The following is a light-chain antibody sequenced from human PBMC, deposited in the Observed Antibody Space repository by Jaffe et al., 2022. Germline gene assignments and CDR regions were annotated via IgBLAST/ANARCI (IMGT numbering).Light chain of an antibody. V-gene: IGLV2-23*01. CDR1: NSDVGDYNL. CDR2: EDT. Sequence: QSALTQPASVSGSPGQSITISCTGTNSDVGDYNLVSWYQQHPGKAPKLMIYEDTKRPSGVSNRFSGSKSGNTASLTISGLQAEDDADYFCCSYAGSRIYYVFGTGTKVTVL. J-gene: IGLJ1*01. CDR3: CSYAGSRIYYV.